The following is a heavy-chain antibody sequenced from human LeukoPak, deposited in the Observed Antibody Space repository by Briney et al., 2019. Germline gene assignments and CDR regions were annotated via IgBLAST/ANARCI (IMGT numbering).Heavy chain of an antibody. CDR3: AKASRWELLRGYYFDY. CDR2: ISWNSGSI. D-gene: IGHD1-26*01. V-gene: IGHV3-9*01. J-gene: IGHJ4*02. Sequence: PGGSLRLSCAASGFAFDDYAMHWVRQAPGKGLEWVSGISWNSGSIGYADSVKGRFTISRDNAKNSLYLQMNSLRAEDTALYYCAKASRWELLRGYYFDYWGQGTLVTVSS. CDR1: GFAFDDYA.